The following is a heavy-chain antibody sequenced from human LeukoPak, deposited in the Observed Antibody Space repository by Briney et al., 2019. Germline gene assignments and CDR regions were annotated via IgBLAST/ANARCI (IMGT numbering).Heavy chain of an antibody. CDR3: ARDLRSSPVYYFDN. V-gene: IGHV1-18*01. Sequence: ASVKVSCKASGYTFTNYGISWVRQAPGQGLEWVAWISAYNGDTNFAQKLQGRVTMTTDTSTSTAYMELRSLKPDDTAVYYCARDLRSSPVYYFDNWGQGTLVTVSS. CDR1: GYTFTNYG. CDR2: ISAYNGDT. J-gene: IGHJ4*02. D-gene: IGHD6-13*01.